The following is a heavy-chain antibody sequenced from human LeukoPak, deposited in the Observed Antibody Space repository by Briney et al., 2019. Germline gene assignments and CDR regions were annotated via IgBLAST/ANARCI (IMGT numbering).Heavy chain of an antibody. CDR2: INADGSSA. D-gene: IGHD3-10*01. V-gene: IGHV3-74*01. CDR1: GFTLSNYW. J-gene: IGHJ6*02. CDR3: ARDYGRSRDYGMDV. Sequence: PGGSLRLSCAASGFTLSNYWMHWVRQAPGKGLVWVSRINADGSSASYADSVKGRFTIFRDNAKNTLYLQMNSLRAEDTAMYYCARDYGRSRDYGMDVWGQGTTVTVSS.